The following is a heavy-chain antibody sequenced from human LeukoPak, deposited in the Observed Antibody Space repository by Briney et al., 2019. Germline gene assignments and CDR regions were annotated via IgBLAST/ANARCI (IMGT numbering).Heavy chain of an antibody. V-gene: IGHV4-59*12. CDR3: ARDIVVVPAAIARYYYYGMDV. J-gene: IGHJ6*02. Sequence: SETLSLTCTVSGGSITSYYWSWIRQPPGKGLEWRGYIFYSGSTNYHPSLKSRVTMSVDTSKNQFSLKLSSVTAADTAVYYCARDIVVVPAAIARYYYYGMDVWGQGTTVTVSS. D-gene: IGHD2-2*01. CDR1: GGSITSYY. CDR2: IFYSGST.